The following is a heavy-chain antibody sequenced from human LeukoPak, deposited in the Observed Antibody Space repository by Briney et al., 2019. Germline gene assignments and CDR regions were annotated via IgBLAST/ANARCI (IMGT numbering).Heavy chain of an antibody. CDR2: INPNSGGT. J-gene: IGHJ5*02. CDR1: GYTFTAYY. CDR3: AREDGLRGNWFDP. D-gene: IGHD3-10*01. V-gene: IGHV1-2*02. Sequence: ASVKLSCKASGYTFTAYYMHWVGQAPGQGLEWMGWINPNSGGTNYPQKFQSRGTMTRDTSISTAYMELSRLRSDDTAVYYCAREDGLRGNWFDPWGQGTLVTVSS.